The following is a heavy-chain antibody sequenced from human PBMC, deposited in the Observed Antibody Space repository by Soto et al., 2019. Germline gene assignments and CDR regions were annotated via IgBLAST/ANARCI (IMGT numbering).Heavy chain of an antibody. J-gene: IGHJ6*02. D-gene: IGHD4-17*01. CDR3: VRQGIDYLHGLVDV. V-gene: IGHV4-59*08. CDR1: SGPDRSHN. Sequence: QVQLQQSGPRLVKPSETLSLTCTVSSGPDRSHNWGWVRQPPGRGLEWIGYVYYTGDTAYNPSLRGRVTISADTSTNDFSLTLNSVTAADTAVYYCVRQGIDYLHGLVDVRGQGTTVNVSS. CDR2: VYYTGDT.